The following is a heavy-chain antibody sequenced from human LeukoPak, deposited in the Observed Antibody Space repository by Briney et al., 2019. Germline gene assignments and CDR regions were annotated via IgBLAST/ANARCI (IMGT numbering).Heavy chain of an antibody. D-gene: IGHD5-12*01. CDR1: GGSISIRDYY. J-gene: IGHJ4*02. V-gene: IGHV4-30-4*01. CDR2: IYYSGST. Sequence: PSHTLSLTCTFSGGSISIRDYYGRWIHQPPGKGLEWVGYIYYSGSTYYNPSLKSRVTISVDTSKNQFSLKLSYVTAADTAVYYCARVGVATSSRNFGYWGQGTLVTVSS. CDR3: ARVGVATSSRNFGY.